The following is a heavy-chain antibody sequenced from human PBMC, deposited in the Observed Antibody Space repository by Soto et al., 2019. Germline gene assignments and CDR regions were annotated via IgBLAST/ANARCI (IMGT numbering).Heavy chain of an antibody. CDR3: AADLARGIAAAGFYYYYGMDV. D-gene: IGHD6-13*01. J-gene: IGHJ6*02. Sequence: ASVKVSCKASGFTFTSSAVQWVRQARGQRLEWIGWIVVGSGNTNYAQKFQERVTITRDMSTSTAYMELSSLRSEDTAVYYCAADLARGIAAAGFYYYYGMDVWGQGTTVTVSS. CDR1: GFTFTSSA. CDR2: IVVGSGNT. V-gene: IGHV1-58*01.